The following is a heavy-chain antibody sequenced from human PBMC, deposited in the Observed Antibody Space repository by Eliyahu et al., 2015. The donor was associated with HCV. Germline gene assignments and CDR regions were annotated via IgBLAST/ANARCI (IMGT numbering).Heavy chain of an antibody. V-gene: IGHV4-59*01. J-gene: IGHJ5*02. CDR3: SSGGGGIAVAGTGGWFDP. CDR2: IHXSGXT. CDR1: GASLXXSY. Sequence: QVQLQESGPGLVKPSEPLSLTCTVSGASLXXSYWXWIRXPPGQGLEWIGXIHXSGXTNYNPSLKSRVTMSLDTSKNQFSLKLSSVTAADTAVYYCSSGGGGIAVAGTGGWFDPWGQGTLVTVSS. D-gene: IGHD6-19*01.